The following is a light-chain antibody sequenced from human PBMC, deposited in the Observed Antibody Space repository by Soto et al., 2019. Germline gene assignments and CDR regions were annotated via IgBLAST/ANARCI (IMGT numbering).Light chain of an antibody. J-gene: IGLJ2*01. CDR1: NIGSKS. CDR3: QVWDSSSGV. Sequence: SYELTQPPSVSVAPGKTARITCGGNNIGSKSVHWYQQKPGQAPVLVIYYDSDRPSGIPERFSGSNSGNTATLTISRVEAGDEAYYYCQVWDSSSGVFGGGTKVTVL. V-gene: IGLV3-21*04. CDR2: YDS.